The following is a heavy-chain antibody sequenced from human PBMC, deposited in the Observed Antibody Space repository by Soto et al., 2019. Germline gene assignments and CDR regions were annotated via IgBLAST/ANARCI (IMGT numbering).Heavy chain of an antibody. CDR2: ITSSSDTI. CDR1: GFTFSSFH. D-gene: IGHD2-2*01. V-gene: IGHV3-48*01. CDR3: ARRRTSLN. J-gene: IGHJ4*02. Sequence: SLRLSCAASGFTFSSFHMSWVRQAPGRGLEWVAYITSSSDTIYYSDSVKGRFTISRDNGKNSLFLQMNNLTVEDTAVYYCARRRTSLNWGQGTLVTVSS.